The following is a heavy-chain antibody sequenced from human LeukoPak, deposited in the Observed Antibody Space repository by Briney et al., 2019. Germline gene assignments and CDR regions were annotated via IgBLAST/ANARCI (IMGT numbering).Heavy chain of an antibody. CDR2: ISSSSSYT. V-gene: IGHV3-11*03. J-gene: IGHJ4*02. Sequence: GGSLILSCVVSGIPFSDYYMNWIRQAPGKGLEWISYISSSSSYTDYADSVKGRFTISRDNAKSALYLHLNSLRLEDTAVYYCAAGTAADFWGQGTLVTVSS. CDR1: GIPFSDYY. CDR3: AAGTAADF. D-gene: IGHD6-13*01.